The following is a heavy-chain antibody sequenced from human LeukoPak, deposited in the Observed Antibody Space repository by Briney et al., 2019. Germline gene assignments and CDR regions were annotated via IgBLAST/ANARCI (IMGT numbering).Heavy chain of an antibody. D-gene: IGHD6-13*01. CDR1: GFTFSSYG. CDR3: ERVGSSSWYGDY. Sequence: GRSLRLPCAASGFTFSSYGMHWVRQAPGKGLEWVTVIWYDGSNKYYADSVKGRFTISRDNSKNTLYLEMNSLRAEDTAVYYCERVGSSSWYGDYWGQGTLVTVSS. CDR2: IWYDGSNK. J-gene: IGHJ4*02. V-gene: IGHV3-33*08.